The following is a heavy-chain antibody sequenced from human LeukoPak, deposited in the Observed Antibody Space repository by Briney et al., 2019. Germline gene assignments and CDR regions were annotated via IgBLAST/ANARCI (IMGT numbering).Heavy chain of an antibody. CDR1: GFTFSSYG. Sequence: GGSLRLSCAASGFTFSSYGMHWVRQAPGKGLEWVAVISYDGSNKYYADSVKGRFTISRDNSKNTLYLQMNSLRVEDTAVYYCARKSPLVWGLFDAFDIWGQGTMVTVSS. D-gene: IGHD2-21*01. V-gene: IGHV3-30*03. CDR2: ISYDGSNK. CDR3: ARKSPLVWGLFDAFDI. J-gene: IGHJ3*02.